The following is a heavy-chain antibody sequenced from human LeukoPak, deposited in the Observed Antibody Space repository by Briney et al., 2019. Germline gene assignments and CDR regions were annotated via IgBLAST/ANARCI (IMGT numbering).Heavy chain of an antibody. CDR2: ISSSSSYI. Sequence: TGGSLRLSCAASGFTFRSYGMSWVRRAPGKGLEWVSSISSSSSYIYYADSVKGRFTISRDNAKNSLYLQMNSLRAEDTAVYYCATTTVTTPWGQGTMVTVSS. V-gene: IGHV3-21*01. CDR3: ATTTVTTP. CDR1: GFTFRSYG. D-gene: IGHD4-17*01. J-gene: IGHJ3*01.